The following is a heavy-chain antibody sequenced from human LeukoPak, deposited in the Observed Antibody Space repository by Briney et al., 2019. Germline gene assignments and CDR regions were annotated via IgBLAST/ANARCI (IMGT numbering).Heavy chain of an antibody. CDR3: ARVTGSFSHDY. CDR1: GFTLSSYT. D-gene: IGHD1-26*01. V-gene: IGHV3-21*01. Sequence: GGSLRLSCAASGFTLSSYTMNWVRQAPGKGLEWVSSITTTSSYVYYADSVKGRFTISRDNAKNSLYLQMNSLGAEDTAVYYCARVTGSFSHDYWGQGTLVTVSS. J-gene: IGHJ4*02. CDR2: ITTTSSYV.